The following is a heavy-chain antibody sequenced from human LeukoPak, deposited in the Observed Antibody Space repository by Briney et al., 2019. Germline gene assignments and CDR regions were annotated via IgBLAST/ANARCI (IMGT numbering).Heavy chain of an antibody. CDR3: ARDQGLLVVAGRFGY. D-gene: IGHD6-19*01. J-gene: IGHJ4*02. CDR1: GFTFSSYS. Sequence: TGGSLRLSCAASGFTFSSYSMNWVRQAPGKGLEWVSSISSSNSYIYNADSVKGRFTTSRDNAKNSLYLQMNSLRAEDTAVYYCARDQGLLVVAGRFGYWGQGTLVTVSS. V-gene: IGHV3-21*01. CDR2: ISSSNSYI.